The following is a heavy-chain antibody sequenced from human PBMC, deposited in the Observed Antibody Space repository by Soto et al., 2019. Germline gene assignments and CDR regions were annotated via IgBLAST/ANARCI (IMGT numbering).Heavy chain of an antibody. Sequence: GGSLRLSCAASGFTFSSYNMNWVRQAPGKGLEWVSYISSSSSTIYHADSVKGRFTISRDNAKNSLYLQVNSLRAEDTAVYYCARARIWFGESDMDVWGKGTTVTVSS. CDR2: ISSSSSTI. V-gene: IGHV3-48*01. CDR1: GFTFSSYN. D-gene: IGHD3-10*01. J-gene: IGHJ6*03. CDR3: ARARIWFGESDMDV.